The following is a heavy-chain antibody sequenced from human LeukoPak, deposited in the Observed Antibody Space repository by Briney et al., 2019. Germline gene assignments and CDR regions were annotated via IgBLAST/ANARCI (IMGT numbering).Heavy chain of an antibody. Sequence: GASVKVSCKASGGTFSSYAISWVRQAPGQGLEWMGRIIPILGIANYAQKFQGRVTITADKSTSTAYMELSSLRSEDTAVYYCASSFGYCSGGSCYSYRYYYYMDVWGKGTTVTVSS. V-gene: IGHV1-69*04. CDR2: IIPILGIA. J-gene: IGHJ6*03. CDR1: GGTFSSYA. CDR3: ASSFGYCSGGSCYSYRYYYYMDV. D-gene: IGHD2-15*01.